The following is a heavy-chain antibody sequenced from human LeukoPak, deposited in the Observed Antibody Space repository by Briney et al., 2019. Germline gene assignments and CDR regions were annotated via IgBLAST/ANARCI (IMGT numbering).Heavy chain of an antibody. J-gene: IGHJ4*02. CDR2: IYYSGST. D-gene: IGHD6-19*01. CDR3: ARHRTKAGFDY. V-gene: IGHV4-39*01. Sequence: SETLSLTCTVSGGSFSSSNYYWGWIRQPPGKGLEWIGSIYYSGSTYYNPSLKSRVTISVDTSKNQFSLKLSSVTAADTAVYYCARHRTKAGFDYWGQGTLVTVSS. CDR1: GGSFSSSNYY.